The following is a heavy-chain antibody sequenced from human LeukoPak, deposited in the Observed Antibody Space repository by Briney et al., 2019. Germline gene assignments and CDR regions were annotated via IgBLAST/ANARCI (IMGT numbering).Heavy chain of an antibody. CDR1: GGSFSGYY. J-gene: IGHJ4*02. V-gene: IGHV4-34*01. CDR2: INHSGST. Sequence: SETLSLTCAVYGGSFSGYYWSWIRQPPGKGLEWIGEINHSGSTNHNPSLKSRVTISVDTSKNQFSLKLSSVTAADTAVYYCARGRLGPDYWGQGTLVTVSS. D-gene: IGHD3-9*01. CDR3: ARGRLGPDY.